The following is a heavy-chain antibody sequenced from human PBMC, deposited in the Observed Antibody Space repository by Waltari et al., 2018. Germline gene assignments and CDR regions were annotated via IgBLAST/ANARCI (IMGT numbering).Heavy chain of an antibody. CDR2: LSSDGSIT. CDR3: LRGADL. J-gene: IGHJ4*02. V-gene: IGHV3-74*01. CDR1: GVSFITSW. D-gene: IGHD3-3*01. Sequence: EVQLVESGGGLVQPGGSLRLSCAASGVSFITSWMHWVRQAPGEGLEWVSRLSSDGSITNYADSVKGRFTISGDSAKNTLYLQMNSLRAEDTAVYYCLRGADLRGQGIPVIVSS.